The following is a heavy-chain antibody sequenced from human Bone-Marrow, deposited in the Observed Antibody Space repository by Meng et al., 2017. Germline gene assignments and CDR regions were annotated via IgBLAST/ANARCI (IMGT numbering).Heavy chain of an antibody. CDR1: GGTFSSYT. Sequence: QGELVESGAGVKKPGASVKVSCKASGGTFSSYTISWVRQAPGPGLEWMGRIIPILGIANYAQKFQGRVTITADKSTSTAYMELSSLRSEDTAVYYCARYGSGSQIDYWGQGTLVTVSS. D-gene: IGHD3-10*01. J-gene: IGHJ4*02. V-gene: IGHV1-69*02. CDR3: ARYGSGSQIDY. CDR2: IIPILGIA.